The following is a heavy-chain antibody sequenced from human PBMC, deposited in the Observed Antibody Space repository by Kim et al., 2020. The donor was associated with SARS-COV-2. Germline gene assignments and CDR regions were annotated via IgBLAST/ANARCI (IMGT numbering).Heavy chain of an antibody. D-gene: IGHD6-19*01. CDR2: INTNTGNP. CDR1: GYTFTSYA. CDR3: ARENGQWLAAAYYYYGMDV. J-gene: IGHJ6*02. V-gene: IGHV7-4-1*02. Sequence: ASVKVSCKASGYTFTSYAMNWVRQAPGQGLEWMGWINTNTGNPTYAQGFTGRFVFSLDTSVSTAYLQISSLKADDTAVYYCARENGQWLAAAYYYYGMDVWGQGTTVTVSS.